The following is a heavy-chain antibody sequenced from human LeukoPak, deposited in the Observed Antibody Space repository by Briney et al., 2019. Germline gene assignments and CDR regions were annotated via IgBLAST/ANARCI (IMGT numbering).Heavy chain of an antibody. CDR2: IKQDGSEK. V-gene: IGHV3-7*01. Sequence: GGSLRLSCAASGFAFSTYWMSWVRQAPGKGLEWVANIKQDGSEKYYLDSVKGRFTISRDNAKNSLYLQMNSLRAEDTAVYFCTREAAAGIDYWGQGTLVTVSS. J-gene: IGHJ4*02. CDR3: TREAAAGIDY. D-gene: IGHD6-13*01. CDR1: GFAFSTYW.